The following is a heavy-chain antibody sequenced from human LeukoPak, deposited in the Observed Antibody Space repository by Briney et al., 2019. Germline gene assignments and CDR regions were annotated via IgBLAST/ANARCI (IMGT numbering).Heavy chain of an antibody. CDR2: ISGSGGGT. J-gene: IGHJ4*02. CDR3: AKGESVSSVTFDY. Sequence: HSGGSLRLSCAASGFTFSNYAMSWVRQAPGKGLEWVSSISGSGGGTYYADSVKGRFTISRDNSKNTLYLQMNSLGAEDTAVYYCAKGESVSSVTFDYWGRGTLVTVSS. V-gene: IGHV3-23*01. CDR1: GFTFSNYA. D-gene: IGHD4-17*01.